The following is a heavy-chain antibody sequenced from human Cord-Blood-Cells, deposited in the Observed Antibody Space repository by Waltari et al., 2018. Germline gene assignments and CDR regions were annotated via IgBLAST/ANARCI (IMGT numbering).Heavy chain of an antibody. CDR2: TYYRSNWYN. V-gene: IGHV6-1*01. CDR3: ARDLPYNWNFFDY. J-gene: IGHJ4*02. D-gene: IGHD1-20*01. CDR1: GDRDSSHSAA. Sequence: QVLLQQPGPGLVKPSQTLSLTCAISGDRDSSHSAAWTWHRQSPSRGLEWLGRTYYRSNWYNDYAVSVKSRITINPDTTKNQFSLQLNSVTPEDTAVYYCARDLPYNWNFFDYWGQGTLVTVSS.